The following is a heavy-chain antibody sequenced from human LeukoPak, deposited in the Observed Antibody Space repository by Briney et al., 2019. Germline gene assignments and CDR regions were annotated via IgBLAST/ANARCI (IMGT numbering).Heavy chain of an antibody. CDR2: IYTTGKT. Sequence: PSETLSLTCTVSSGSINSYYWGWVRQPAGRGLEWIGRIYTTGKTDYNPSLKSRLTMSVDTSKRQFSLNLTSVTAAETAIYFCARHGYTASHYFLDFCSQGTLVTVSS. V-gene: IGHV4-4*07. CDR3: ARHGYTASHYFLDF. J-gene: IGHJ4*02. D-gene: IGHD3-16*01. CDR1: SGSINSYY.